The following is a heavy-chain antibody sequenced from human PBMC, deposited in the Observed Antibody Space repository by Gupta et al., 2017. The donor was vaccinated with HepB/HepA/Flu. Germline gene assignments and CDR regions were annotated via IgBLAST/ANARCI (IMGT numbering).Heavy chain of an antibody. V-gene: IGHV3-7*01. CDR2: IKQDGSEK. CDR3: ARGRGGLLWFGELNY. Sequence: EVQLVESGGGLVQPGGSLRLSCAASGFTFRSYWMSWVRQAPGKGLEWVANIKQDGSEKYYMDSVKGRFTISRDNAKNSLYLQMNSLRAEDTAIYYCARGRGGLLWFGELNYWGQGTLVTVSS. J-gene: IGHJ4*02. D-gene: IGHD3-10*01. CDR1: GFTFRSYW.